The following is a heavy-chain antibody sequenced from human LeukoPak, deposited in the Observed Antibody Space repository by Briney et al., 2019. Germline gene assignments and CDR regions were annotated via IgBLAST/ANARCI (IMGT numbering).Heavy chain of an antibody. D-gene: IGHD3-3*01. CDR1: GFTFSSYE. V-gene: IGHV3-48*03. CDR2: ISSSGSTI. Sequence: GGPQRLSCAASGFTFSSYEMNWVREAPGKGLEWVSYISSSGSTIYYGDSVKGRFNISRDNAKNSLYLQVKSLRLGDSGVYYCARDLRPTIFDFDYWGQGTLVTVSS. CDR3: ARDLRPTIFDFDY. J-gene: IGHJ4*02.